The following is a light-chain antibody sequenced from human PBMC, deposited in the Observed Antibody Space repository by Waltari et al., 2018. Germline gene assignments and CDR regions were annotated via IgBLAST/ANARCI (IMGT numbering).Light chain of an antibody. Sequence: QFALTQPRPVSGPHGQVGNISCIGTSSAVARYNHVSWYQQHPGKAPKLIISDVNKRTSGVPDRFAGSKSGNTASLTISGLQADDEADYYCCSYAGTYTWGVFGTGTKVTVL. CDR2: DVN. V-gene: IGLV2-11*01. CDR3: CSYAGTYTWGV. CDR1: SSAVARYNH. J-gene: IGLJ1*01.